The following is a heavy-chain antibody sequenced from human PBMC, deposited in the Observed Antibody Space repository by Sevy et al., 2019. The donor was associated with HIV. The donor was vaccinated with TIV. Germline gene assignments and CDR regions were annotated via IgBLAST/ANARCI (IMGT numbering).Heavy chain of an antibody. CDR1: GFTFSSYA. V-gene: IGHV3-30-3*01. Sequence: GGSLRLSCKASGFTFSSYAMHWVRQAPGKGLEWVAVISYDGSNKYYADSVKGRFTISRDNSKNTLYLQMNSLRAEDTAVYYCARDQHDYGGNLRTGWFDPWGQGTLVTVSS. J-gene: IGHJ5*02. CDR2: ISYDGSNK. D-gene: IGHD4-17*01. CDR3: ARDQHDYGGNLRTGWFDP.